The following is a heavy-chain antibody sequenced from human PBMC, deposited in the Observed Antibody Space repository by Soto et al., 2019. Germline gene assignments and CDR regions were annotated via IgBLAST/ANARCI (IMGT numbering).Heavy chain of an antibody. Sequence: QVQLVQSGAEVKKPGAPVKVSCKASGYTFASHDINWVRQATGQGLEWMGWMSPNSGNTGYAQKFQGRVIMTRDTSTSTAYMELSSLSPEDTAVYYCARSLPGDGGYDFWGQGTLVTVSS. D-gene: IGHD5-12*01. J-gene: IGHJ4*02. V-gene: IGHV1-8*01. CDR2: MSPNSGNT. CDR1: GYTFASHD. CDR3: ARSLPGDGGYDF.